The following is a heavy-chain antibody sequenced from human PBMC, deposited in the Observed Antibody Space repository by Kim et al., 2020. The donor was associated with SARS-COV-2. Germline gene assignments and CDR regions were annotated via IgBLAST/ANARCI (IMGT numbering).Heavy chain of an antibody. J-gene: IGHJ1*01. D-gene: IGHD3-3*01. CDR3: ARGNGYHIY. CDR2: IKQDGSDM. CDR1: GFTFSSYW. V-gene: IGHV3-7*03. Sequence: GGSLRLSCAASGFTFSSYWMSWVRQAPGKGLEWVATIKQDGSDMSYGDSLKGRFTISRDNAMNSLYLQMDSLRAEDTAVYYCARGNGYHIYWGQGSLVTVSS.